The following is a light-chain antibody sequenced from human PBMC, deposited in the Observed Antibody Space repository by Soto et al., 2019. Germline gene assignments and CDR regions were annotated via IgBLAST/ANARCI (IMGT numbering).Light chain of an antibody. CDR3: CSYAGNSNYV. J-gene: IGLJ1*01. CDR1: SSDVGSYNL. Sequence: QSVLTQPASVSGPPGQSITISCTGTSSDVGSYNLVSWYQQHPGKAPKLMIFEGSKRPSGVSNRFSGSKSGNTASLTISGLQAEDEADYYCCSYAGNSNYVFGTGTKVTVL. CDR2: EGS. V-gene: IGLV2-23*01.